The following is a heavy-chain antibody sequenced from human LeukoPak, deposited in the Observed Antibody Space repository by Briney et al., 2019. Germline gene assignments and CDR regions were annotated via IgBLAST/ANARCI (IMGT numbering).Heavy chain of an antibody. V-gene: IGHV3-7*03. J-gene: IGHJ6*03. CDR3: ARSRNEVQQLVPKNYYYYMDV. D-gene: IGHD6-13*01. Sequence: GGSLRLSCAASGFTFSDHWMSWVRQAPGKGLEWVANIKQDGIEKHYVDSVKGRFTISRDNAKNSLYLQMNSLRAEDTAVYYCARSRNEVQQLVPKNYYYYMDVWGKGTTVTISS. CDR2: IKQDGIEK. CDR1: GFTFSDHW.